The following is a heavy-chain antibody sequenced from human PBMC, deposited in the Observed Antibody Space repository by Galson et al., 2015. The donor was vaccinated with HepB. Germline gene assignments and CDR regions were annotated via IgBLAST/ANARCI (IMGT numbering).Heavy chain of an antibody. CDR1: GFTVSSNY. CDR3: ARINLGYCSGGSCYQRSYDAFDI. Sequence: SLRLSCAASGFTVSSNYMSWVHQAPGKGLEWVSVIYSGGSTYYADSVKGRFIISRDNSKNTLYLQMNSLRAEDTAVYYCARINLGYCSGGSCYQRSYDAFDIWGQGTMVTVSS. D-gene: IGHD2-15*01. J-gene: IGHJ3*02. CDR2: IYSGGST. V-gene: IGHV3-66*01.